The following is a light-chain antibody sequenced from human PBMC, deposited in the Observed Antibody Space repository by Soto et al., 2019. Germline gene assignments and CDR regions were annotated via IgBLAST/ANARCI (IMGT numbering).Light chain of an antibody. Sequence: VLTPSPAPLSLSPGESATLSGRASPSVTNFLAWYQQKPGQAPRLLIYGASTRATGIPDRFSGSGSGTDFTLTINRVAPEDFAVYYCQQYVSLPITFCQGTRLEIK. J-gene: IGKJ5*01. CDR2: GAS. CDR1: PSVTNF. CDR3: QQYVSLPIT. V-gene: IGKV3-20*01.